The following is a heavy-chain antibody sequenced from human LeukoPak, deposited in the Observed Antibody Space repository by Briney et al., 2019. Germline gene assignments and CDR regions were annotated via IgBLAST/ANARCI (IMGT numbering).Heavy chain of an antibody. D-gene: IGHD6-13*01. CDR1: GYSFTSYW. CDR2: IYPGDSDT. CDR3: ALEFRGAAAGDYFDY. Sequence: GESLKISCKGSGYSFTSYWIGWVRQMPGKGLEWMGIIYPGDSDTRYSPSFQGQVTISADKSISTAYLQWSSLKASDTAMYYCALEFRGAAAGDYFDYWGQGTLVTVSS. V-gene: IGHV5-51*01. J-gene: IGHJ4*02.